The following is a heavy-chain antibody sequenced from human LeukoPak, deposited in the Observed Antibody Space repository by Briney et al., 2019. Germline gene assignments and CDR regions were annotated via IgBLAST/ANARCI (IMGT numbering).Heavy chain of an antibody. D-gene: IGHD3-10*01. J-gene: IGHJ4*02. CDR3: ASGGILWFGELYSY. V-gene: IGHV4-59*08. CDR1: GGSISSYY. CDR2: IYYSGST. Sequence: PSETLSLTCTVSGGSISSYYWSWIRQPPGKGLEWIGYIYYSGSTNYNPSLKSRVTISVDTSKNQFSLKLSSVTAADTAVYYCASGGILWFGELYSYWGQGTLVTVSS.